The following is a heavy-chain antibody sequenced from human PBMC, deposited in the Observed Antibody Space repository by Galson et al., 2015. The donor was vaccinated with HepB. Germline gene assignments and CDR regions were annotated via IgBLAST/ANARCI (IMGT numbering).Heavy chain of an antibody. CDR1: GFTFSSYA. V-gene: IGHV3-23*01. D-gene: IGHD3-3*01. Sequence: SLRLSCAASGFTFSSYAMSWVRQAPGKGLEWVSGITDSAGSYADSVKGRFTISSDNSKNTLYLQMNGLRAEDTALYYCAKDARYDFWGGCIDYWGQGTLVTVSS. J-gene: IGHJ4*02. CDR2: ITDSAGS. CDR3: AKDARYDFWGGCIDY.